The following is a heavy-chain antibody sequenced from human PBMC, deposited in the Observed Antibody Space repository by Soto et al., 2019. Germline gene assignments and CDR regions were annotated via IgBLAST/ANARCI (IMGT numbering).Heavy chain of an antibody. Sequence: GASVKVSCKASGGSFGKSAINWVRQTPGQGLEWLGGFIPVYRTLNYAQKFQGRVTITADESMGTAYMTLSSLASDDTAVYYCATGVIWIGYFTVDSWGQGTRVTVSS. CDR1: GGSFGKSA. CDR2: FIPVYRTL. D-gene: IGHD3-3*01. J-gene: IGHJ4*02. V-gene: IGHV1-69*13. CDR3: ATGVIWIGYFTVDS.